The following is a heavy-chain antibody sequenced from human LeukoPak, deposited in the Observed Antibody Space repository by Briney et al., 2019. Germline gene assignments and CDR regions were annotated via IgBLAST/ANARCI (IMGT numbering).Heavy chain of an antibody. CDR1: GFTLSTYW. V-gene: IGHV3-74*01. CDR3: ARAGRTWTYMDA. Sequence: GGSLRLSCAASGFTLSTYWMHWVRQAPGKGLVWVSRINSDGSSTTYADSVKGRFTISRDNAKNTLYLQMNSLRAEDTAVYYCARAGRTWTYMDAWGKGTTVTVSS. CDR2: INSDGSST. D-gene: IGHD1-1*01. J-gene: IGHJ6*03.